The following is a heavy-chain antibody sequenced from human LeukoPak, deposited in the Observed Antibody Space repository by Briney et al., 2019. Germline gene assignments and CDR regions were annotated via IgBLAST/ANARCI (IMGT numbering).Heavy chain of an antibody. CDR2: INPNSGGT. CDR1: GYTFTGYY. CDR3: ARDLWELGGGNWFDP. V-gene: IGHV1-2*02. J-gene: IGHJ5*02. D-gene: IGHD1-26*01. Sequence: ASVKVSCKASGYTFTGYYMHWVRQASGQGLEWMGWINPNSGGTNYAQKFQGRVTMTRDTSISTAYMELSRLRSDDTAVYYCARDLWELGGGNWFDPWGQGTLVTVSS.